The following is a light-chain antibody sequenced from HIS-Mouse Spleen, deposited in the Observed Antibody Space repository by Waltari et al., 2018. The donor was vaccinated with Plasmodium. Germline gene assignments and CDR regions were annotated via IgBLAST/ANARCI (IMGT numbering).Light chain of an antibody. CDR2: DAS. CDR1: QSVSSY. Sequence: EIVLTQSPATLSLPPGERAPLPCRASQSVSSYLAWYQQKPGQAPRLLSYDASNRATGIPARFSGSGSGTDFTLTISSLEPEDFAVYYCQQRSNWPSLTFGGGTKVEIK. CDR3: QQRSNWPSLT. J-gene: IGKJ4*01. V-gene: IGKV3-11*01.